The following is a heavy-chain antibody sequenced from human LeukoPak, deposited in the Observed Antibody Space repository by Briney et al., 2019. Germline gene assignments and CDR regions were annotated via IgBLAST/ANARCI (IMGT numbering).Heavy chain of an antibody. CDR3: AREVSTMVRGVQTKKYYYYMDV. D-gene: IGHD3-10*01. J-gene: IGHJ6*03. CDR1: GYTFTSYD. CDR2: MNPNSGNT. V-gene: IGHV1-8*03. Sequence: ASVKVSCKASGYTFTSYDINWVRQATGQGLEWMGWMNPNSGNTGYAQKFQGRVTITRNTSISTAYMELSSLRSEDTAVYYCAREVSTMVRGVQTKKYYYYMDVWGKGTTVTISS.